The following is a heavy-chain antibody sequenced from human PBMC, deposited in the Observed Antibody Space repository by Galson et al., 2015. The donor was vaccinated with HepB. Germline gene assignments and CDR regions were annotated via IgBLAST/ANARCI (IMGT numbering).Heavy chain of an antibody. CDR2: ISPNDDYI. J-gene: IGHJ4*02. Sequence: SLRLSCAASGFTFRSYSMNWVRQAPGKGLEWVSSISPNDDYIYYANSLRGRFSISRDNAENSLHLQINSLRAEDTAVYYCARGGLQKQRNDYFDYWGRGTLVTVSS. CDR1: GFTFRSYS. D-gene: IGHD1/OR15-1a*01. CDR3: ARGGLQKQRNDYFDY. V-gene: IGHV3-21*01.